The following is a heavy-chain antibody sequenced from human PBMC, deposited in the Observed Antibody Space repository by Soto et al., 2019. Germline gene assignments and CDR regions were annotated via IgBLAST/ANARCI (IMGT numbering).Heavy chain of an antibody. CDR1: GDSVSSNSAA. CDR3: ARVDLRRSSLFWFDP. D-gene: IGHD6-6*01. Sequence: SQTLSLTCVISGDSVSSNSAAWNWIRQSPSRGLEWLGRTYYRSKWHDDYAVSVRSRITINPDTSKNQFSLQLNSVTPEDTAVYYCARVDLRRSSLFWFDPWGQGTLVTVSS. J-gene: IGHJ5*02. CDR2: TYYRSKWHD. V-gene: IGHV6-1*01.